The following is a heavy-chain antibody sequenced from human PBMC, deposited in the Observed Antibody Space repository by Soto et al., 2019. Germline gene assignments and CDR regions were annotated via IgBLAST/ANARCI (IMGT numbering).Heavy chain of an antibody. V-gene: IGHV1-69*01. Sequence: QVQLVQSGAEVKKPGSSVKVSCKASGGTFSTHAISWVRQAPGQGLEWLGGIIPTLGTPNYAQKIQGRVTVTADEYTSTAYMELSRLTSEDTAVYYCARAAFRSGYYGYYYGMDVWGQGTAVNV. CDR2: IIPTLGTP. J-gene: IGHJ6*02. CDR3: ARAAFRSGYYGYYYGMDV. CDR1: GGTFSTHA. D-gene: IGHD3-3*01.